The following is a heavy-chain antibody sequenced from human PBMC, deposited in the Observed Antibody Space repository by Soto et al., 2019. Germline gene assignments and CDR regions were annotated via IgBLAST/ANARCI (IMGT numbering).Heavy chain of an antibody. CDR2: INHSGRS. Sequence: SETLSLTCAVYGGSFSDFYWSWIRQPPGKGLEWIGEINHSGRSNYNPSLKSRVTISVDTSKNQFSLKLSSVTAADTAVYFCARVPSPPYSSSWYLDYWSQGTLVTVSS. D-gene: IGHD6-13*01. CDR3: ARVPSPPYSSSWYLDY. CDR1: GGSFSDFY. V-gene: IGHV4-34*01. J-gene: IGHJ4*02.